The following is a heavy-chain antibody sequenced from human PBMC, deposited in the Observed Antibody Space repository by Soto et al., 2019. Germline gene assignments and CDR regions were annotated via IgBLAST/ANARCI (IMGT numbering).Heavy chain of an antibody. V-gene: IGHV4-31*03. Sequence: QVQLKESGPGLVKPSQTLSLTCTVSGGSISSGGQYWSWIRQHPGKGLEWIGYIYDSGSTYYNPSLRSRVTISVYTSKKQFSLKLRSVTAADTAVYYCARDAAEYYFDYWGQGTLVTVSS. D-gene: IGHD6-25*01. CDR1: GGSISSGGQY. J-gene: IGHJ4*02. CDR3: ARDAAEYYFDY. CDR2: IYDSGST.